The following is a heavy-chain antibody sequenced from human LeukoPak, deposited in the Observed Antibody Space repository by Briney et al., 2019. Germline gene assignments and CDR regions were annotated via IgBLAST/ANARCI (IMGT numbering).Heavy chain of an antibody. CDR3: ARDSSMLRGPLVIYYFDF. CDR1: GFSFSSYG. D-gene: IGHD3-10*01. J-gene: IGHJ4*02. V-gene: IGHV3-30*02. CDR2: IRYDGSKK. Sequence: PGGSLRLSCAASGFSFSSYGMYWVRQAPGKGLEWVAFIRYDGSKKYYADSVKGRFTISRDNSKKTLYLQMHSLRVEDTAVYYCARDSSMLRGPLVIYYFDFWGQGTLVTVSS.